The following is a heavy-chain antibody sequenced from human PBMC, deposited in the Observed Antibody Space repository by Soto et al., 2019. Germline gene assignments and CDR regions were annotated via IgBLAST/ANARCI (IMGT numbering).Heavy chain of an antibody. D-gene: IGHD5-18*01. CDR2: ISSSSSTI. V-gene: IGHV3-48*02. CDR1: GFTFSSYS. J-gene: IGHJ4*02. CDR3: AREFGYSYGYFGYYFDY. Sequence: GGSLRLSCAASGFTFSSYSMNWVRQAPGKXLEWVSYISSSSSTIYYADSVKGRFTISRDNAKNSLYLQMNSLRDEDTAVYYCAREFGYSYGYFGYYFDYWGQGTLVTVSS.